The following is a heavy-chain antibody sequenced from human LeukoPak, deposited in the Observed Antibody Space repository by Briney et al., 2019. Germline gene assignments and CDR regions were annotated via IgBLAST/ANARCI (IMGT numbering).Heavy chain of an antibody. J-gene: IGHJ4*02. V-gene: IGHV1-69*04. D-gene: IGHD3-22*01. CDR3: AREYDSSGYPTSFDY. CDR1: GGTFSSYA. Sequence: SVKVSCKASGGTFSSYAISWVRQAPGQGLEWMGRIIPILGIANYAQKFQGRVTITADKSTSTAHMELSSLRSEDTAVYYCAREYDSSGYPTSFDYWGQGTLVTVSS. CDR2: IIPILGIA.